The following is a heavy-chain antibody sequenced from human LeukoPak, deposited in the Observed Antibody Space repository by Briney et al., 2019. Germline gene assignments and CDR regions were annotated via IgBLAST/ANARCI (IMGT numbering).Heavy chain of an antibody. V-gene: IGHV4-59*12. CDR2: IYYSGST. CDR3: ARDGPGIAVAGRFSEGMDV. Sequence: GSLRLSCAASGFIFSTYSMNWVRQAPGKGLEWIGYIYYSGSTNYNPSLKSRVTISVDTSKNQFSLKLSSVTAADTAVYYCARDGPGIAVAGRFSEGMDVWGQGTTVTVSS. CDR1: GFIFSTYS. J-gene: IGHJ6*02. D-gene: IGHD6-19*01.